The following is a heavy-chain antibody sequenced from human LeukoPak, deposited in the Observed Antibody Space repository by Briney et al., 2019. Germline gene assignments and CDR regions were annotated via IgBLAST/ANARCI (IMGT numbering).Heavy chain of an antibody. CDR2: ISSSSSTI. J-gene: IGHJ3*02. CDR3: ASPASGYGDYVAAFDI. Sequence: GGSLRLSCAASGFTFSSYSMNWVRQAPGKELEWVSYISSSSSTIYYADSVKGRFTISRDNAKNSLYLQMNSLRAEDTAVYYCASPASGYGDYVAAFDIWGQGTMVTVSS. CDR1: GFTFSSYS. D-gene: IGHD4-17*01. V-gene: IGHV3-48*01.